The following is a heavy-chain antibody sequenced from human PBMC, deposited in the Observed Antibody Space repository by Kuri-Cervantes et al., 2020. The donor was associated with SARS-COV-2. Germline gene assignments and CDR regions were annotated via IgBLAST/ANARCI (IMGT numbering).Heavy chain of an antibody. J-gene: IGHJ4*02. CDR1: GFNFNNFD. V-gene: IGHV3-30-3*01. D-gene: IGHD6-13*01. CDR2: ILYHGVDS. CDR3: ARDGGLAAVGKFDY. Sequence: GESLKISCAASGFNFNNFDINWVRQAPGKGLEWVAVILYHGVDSYYADSVKGRFTISRDNSKNTLYLQMNSLRAEDTAVYYCARDGGLAAVGKFDYWGQGTLVTVSS.